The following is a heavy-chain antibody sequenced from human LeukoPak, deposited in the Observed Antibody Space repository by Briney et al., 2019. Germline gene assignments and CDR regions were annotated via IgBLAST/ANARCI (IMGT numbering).Heavy chain of an antibody. CDR2: IYTSGST. CDR1: GVSISSYY. D-gene: IGHD2-21*02. J-gene: IGHJ4*02. Sequence: PSETLSLTCTVSGVSISSYYWSWIRQPAGKGLEWIGRIYTSGSTNYNPSLKSRVTMSVDTSKNQFSLKLSSVTAADTAVYYCARDDCGGDCYYNYYFDYWGQGTLVTVSS. CDR3: ARDDCGGDCYYNYYFDY. V-gene: IGHV4-4*07.